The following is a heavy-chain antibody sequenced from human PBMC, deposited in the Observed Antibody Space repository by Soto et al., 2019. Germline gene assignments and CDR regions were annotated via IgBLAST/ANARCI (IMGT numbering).Heavy chain of an antibody. J-gene: IGHJ6*02. V-gene: IGHV1-69*01. D-gene: IGHD3-22*01. CDR1: GGTFSSYA. Sequence: QVQLVQSGAEVKKPGSSVKVSCKASGGTFSSYAISWVRQAPGQGLEWMGGIIPIFGTANYAQKFQGRVTITADESTSTAYMELSSLRYEDTAVYYCAEPTLTMIDNPYGMDVWGQGTTVTVSS. CDR2: IIPIFGTA. CDR3: AEPTLTMIDNPYGMDV.